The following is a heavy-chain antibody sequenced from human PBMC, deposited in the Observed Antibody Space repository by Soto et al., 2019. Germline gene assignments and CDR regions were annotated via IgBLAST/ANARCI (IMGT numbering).Heavy chain of an antibody. CDR2: INPSGGST. D-gene: IGHD3-16*01. CDR3: ARGWFSARPQLNYVWFDP. V-gene: IGHV1-46*03. J-gene: IGHJ5*02. Sequence: ASVKVSCKASGYTFASYYMHWVRQAPGQGLEWMGIINPSGGSTSYAQKFQGRVTMTRDTSTSTVYMELSSLRSEDTAVYYCARGWFSARPQLNYVWFDPWGQGTLVTVSS. CDR1: GYTFASYY.